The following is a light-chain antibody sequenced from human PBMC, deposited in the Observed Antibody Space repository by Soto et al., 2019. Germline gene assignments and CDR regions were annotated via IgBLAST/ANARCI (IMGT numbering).Light chain of an antibody. Sequence: DIQMTQSPSSVSASVGDRVTITCQASHDIKKFLNWYQQKPGTAPKLLIYDATNLEPGNPSRFSGSGSETDFTFTISSLQPEDLATYYCQQYDDSFTFGPGTKVDFK. CDR1: HDIKKF. CDR2: DAT. CDR3: QQYDDSFT. V-gene: IGKV1-33*01. J-gene: IGKJ3*01.